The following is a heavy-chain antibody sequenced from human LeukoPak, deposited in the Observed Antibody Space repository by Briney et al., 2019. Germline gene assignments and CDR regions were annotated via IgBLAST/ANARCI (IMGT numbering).Heavy chain of an antibody. V-gene: IGHV3-23*01. D-gene: IGHD3-3*01. CDR3: AKLGPPFWSGNGHNFDY. CDR2: ITDSGGTT. Sequence: PGGSLRLSCAASGFSFSSFAMSWVRQAPGKGLEWVSAITDSGGTTYYADSVKGRFTISRDNSKNTLYLQMNRLGAEDTAVYYCAKLGPPFWSGNGHNFDYWGQGTLVTVSS. J-gene: IGHJ4*02. CDR1: GFSFSSFA.